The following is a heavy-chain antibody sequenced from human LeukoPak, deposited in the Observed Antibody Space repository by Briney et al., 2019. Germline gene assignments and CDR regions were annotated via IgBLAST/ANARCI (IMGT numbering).Heavy chain of an antibody. CDR1: GFTLSSYA. D-gene: IGHD2-8*01. J-gene: IGHJ4*02. CDR3: ARDSGNALYYFDY. CDR2: ISSSASST. V-gene: IGHV3-64*01. Sequence: GGSLRLSCAASGFTLSSYAMHRVRQAPGKELKYLSAISSSASSTYYASSVKGRFTISRDNSKNTLYLLMGSLRAEDMAVYYCARDSGNALYYFDYWGPGTLVTVSS.